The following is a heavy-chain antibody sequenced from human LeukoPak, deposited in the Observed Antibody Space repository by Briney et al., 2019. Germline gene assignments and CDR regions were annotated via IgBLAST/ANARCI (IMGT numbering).Heavy chain of an antibody. V-gene: IGHV4-59*08. CDR3: ARRPTGDPKFDY. CDR1: GGSMSSYY. Sequence: PETLSLTCTVSGGSMSSYYWSWIRQPPGKGLEWIGYIYSSGSTYYNPSLKSRVTISVDTSKNRFSLKLSTVTAADTAVYYCARRPTGDPKFDYWGQGTLVTVSS. J-gene: IGHJ4*02. D-gene: IGHD7-27*01. CDR2: IYSSGST.